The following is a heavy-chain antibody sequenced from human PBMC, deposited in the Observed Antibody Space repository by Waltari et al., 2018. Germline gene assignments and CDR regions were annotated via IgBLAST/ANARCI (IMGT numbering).Heavy chain of an antibody. CDR1: GFTFSSYG. V-gene: IGHV3-30*03. Sequence: QVQLVESGGGVVQPGRSLRLSCAAAGFTFSSYGMHWVRQAPGKGLEWLAVISDDGNYIYYADSVKGRFTISRDNSKNTVFLQMNSLKSEDTAVYYCARRGWEILRGFDYWGQGTLVTVSS. CDR2: ISDDGNYI. J-gene: IGHJ4*02. CDR3: ARRGWEILRGFDY. D-gene: IGHD1-26*01.